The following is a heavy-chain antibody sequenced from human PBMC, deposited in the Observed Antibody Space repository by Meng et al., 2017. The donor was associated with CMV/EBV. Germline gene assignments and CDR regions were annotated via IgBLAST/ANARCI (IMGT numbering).Heavy chain of an antibody. V-gene: IGHV3-20*04. CDR1: GFTFDDYG. CDR2: INWNGGST. J-gene: IGHJ3*02. D-gene: IGHD3-3*01. CDR3: ARATIFGVAPADAFDI. Sequence: GESLKISCAASGFTFDDYGMSWVRQAPGKGLEWVSGINWNGGSTGYADSVEGRFTISRDNAKNSLYLQMNSLRAEDTALYYCARATIFGVAPADAFDIWGQGTMVTVSS.